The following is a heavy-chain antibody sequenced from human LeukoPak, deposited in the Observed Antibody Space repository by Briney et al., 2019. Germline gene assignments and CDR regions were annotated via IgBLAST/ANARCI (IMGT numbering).Heavy chain of an antibody. J-gene: IGHJ2*01. Sequence: SVKVSCKASGGTFSSYAISWVRQAPGQGLEWMGRIIPILGIANYAQKFQGRVTITADKSTSTAYMELSSLRSEDTAVYYCARGGSTVTTARNWYFDLWGRGTLVTVSS. CDR1: GGTFSSYA. CDR3: ARGGSTVTTARNWYFDL. V-gene: IGHV1-69*04. D-gene: IGHD4-17*01. CDR2: IIPILGIA.